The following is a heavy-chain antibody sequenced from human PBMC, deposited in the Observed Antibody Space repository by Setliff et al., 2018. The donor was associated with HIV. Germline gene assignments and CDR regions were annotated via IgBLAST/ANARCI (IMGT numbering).Heavy chain of an antibody. Sequence: GGSRRLSCTASGFTFRYFTMSWVRQAPGKGLEWLGFIRSTAYSGTTQYAASVKGRFTISRDDSKSIAYLQMNSLKTEDTAVYYCTRSFEFLEWFLTSVGFASWGQGTLVTVSS. D-gene: IGHD3-3*01. CDR3: TRSFEFLEWFLTSVGFAS. CDR1: GFTFRYFT. J-gene: IGHJ4*02. CDR2: IRSTAYSGTT. V-gene: IGHV3-49*04.